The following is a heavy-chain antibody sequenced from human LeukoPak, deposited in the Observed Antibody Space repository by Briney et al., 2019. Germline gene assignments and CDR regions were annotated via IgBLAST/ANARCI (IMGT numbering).Heavy chain of an antibody. V-gene: IGHV3-11*01. J-gene: IGHJ4*02. Sequence: GGSLRLSCAASGFTFSSYAMSWIRQAPGKGLEWVSYISSSGSTIYYADSVKGRFTISRDNAKNSLYLQMNSLRAEDTAVYYCARDRSLWFGELSGYFDYWGQGTLVTVSS. CDR1: GFTFSSYA. CDR2: ISSSGSTI. CDR3: ARDRSLWFGELSGYFDY. D-gene: IGHD3-10*01.